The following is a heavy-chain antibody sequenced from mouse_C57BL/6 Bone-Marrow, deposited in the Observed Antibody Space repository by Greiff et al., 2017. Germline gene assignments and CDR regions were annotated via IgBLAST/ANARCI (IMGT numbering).Heavy chain of an antibody. V-gene: IGHV1-69*01. CDR3: AREGHYYTGSSCFAY. CDR1: GYTFTGYW. D-gene: IGHD1-1*01. CDR2: IVPSDSYT. J-gene: IGHJ3*01. Sequence: QVQLQQPGAELVMPGASVKLSCKASGYTFTGYWMHWVKQRPGHGLEWIGEIVPSDSYTNYNQKFKGKTTLTADKSSSTAYMQLSSLTSEDSAVYYCAREGHYYTGSSCFAYWGQGTLVTVSA.